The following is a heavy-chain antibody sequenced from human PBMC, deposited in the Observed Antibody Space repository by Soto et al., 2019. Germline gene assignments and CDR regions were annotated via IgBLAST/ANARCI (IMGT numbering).Heavy chain of an antibody. CDR3: AREYMFRGRGFNWFEP. J-gene: IGHJ5*02. CDR1: GFIFSSYW. Sequence: PWGSLRLPCAASGFIFSSYWMHWVRQAPGKGLVWVARIKSDGSSTTYADSVKGRFAISRDNAQNTRYLQMNSLRDDDTAVYYCAREYMFRGRGFNWFEPWGHETLDTVSS. CDR2: IKSDGSST. V-gene: IGHV3-74*03. D-gene: IGHD3-10*01.